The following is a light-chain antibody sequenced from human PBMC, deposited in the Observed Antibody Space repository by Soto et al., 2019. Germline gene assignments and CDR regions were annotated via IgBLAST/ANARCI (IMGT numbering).Light chain of an antibody. V-gene: IGLV2-23*02. CDR1: SSNVGSYKL. CDR2: DVN. CDR3: CSSGGTPTYV. Sequence: QSVLTQPASVSGSPGQTITISCTGSSSNVGSYKLVDWYQQHPGKAPKLMIFDVNKRPSGVSNRFSGSKCGNMASLTISGLKFEDEADYYCCSSGGTPTYVFGTGTKVTVL. J-gene: IGLJ1*01.